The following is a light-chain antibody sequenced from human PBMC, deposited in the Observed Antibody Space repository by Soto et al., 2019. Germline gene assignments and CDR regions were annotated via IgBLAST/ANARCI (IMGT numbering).Light chain of an antibody. CDR3: CSYAGSYTYV. CDR1: SSDVGRYNY. CDR2: DVS. Sequence: QSALTQPPSASGSPGQSVTISCTGTSSDVGRYNYVSWYQQHPGKAPKLMIYDVSKRPSGVPDRFSGSKSGNTASLTISGLQAEDEADYYCCSYAGSYTYVFGTGTKLTVL. J-gene: IGLJ1*01. V-gene: IGLV2-11*01.